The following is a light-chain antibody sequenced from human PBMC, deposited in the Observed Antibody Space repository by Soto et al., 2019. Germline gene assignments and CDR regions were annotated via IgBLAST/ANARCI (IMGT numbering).Light chain of an antibody. CDR2: EVS. V-gene: IGLV2-8*01. CDR1: SSDVGGYNY. Sequence: QSVLTQPPSASGSPGQSVTISCTGTSSDVGGYNYVSWYQQHPGKAPKLMIYEVSKRPSGVPDRFSGSKSGNTASLAVSGLQAEDEADYYCHSHAGSHNFAVFGGGTQLTVL. J-gene: IGLJ7*01. CDR3: HSHAGSHNFAV.